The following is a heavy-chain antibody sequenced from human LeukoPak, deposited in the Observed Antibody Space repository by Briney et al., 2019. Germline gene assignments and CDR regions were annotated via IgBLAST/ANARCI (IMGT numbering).Heavy chain of an antibody. J-gene: IGHJ2*01. V-gene: IGHV5-10-1*01. Sequence: GASLQISCEGSDSNFANYWISWVRQLPGKGLEWMGRIDPSDSYTDYSPSFQGHATLSVDKSNNTAYLQWSGLMASDTATYYCAGDQSGGSTFWYFDLWGRGTLVTVSS. CDR2: IDPSDSYT. D-gene: IGHD4-23*01. CDR1: DSNFANYW. CDR3: AGDQSGGSTFWYFDL.